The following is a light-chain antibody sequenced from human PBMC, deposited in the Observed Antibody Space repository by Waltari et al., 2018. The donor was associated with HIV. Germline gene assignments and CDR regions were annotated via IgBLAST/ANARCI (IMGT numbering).Light chain of an antibody. CDR3: GTWDISLSGGV. Sequence: QSVSTQPPSVSAAPGQKVPIYCSNLGNDYASLYQHPPGAAPKLVIYDNNKRPSGIPDRCSGSKSGTSATLAITGLLTGDEAVYYCGTWDISLSGGVFGGGTKLTVL. V-gene: IGLV1-51*01. CDR1: NLGNDY. J-gene: IGLJ3*02. CDR2: DNN.